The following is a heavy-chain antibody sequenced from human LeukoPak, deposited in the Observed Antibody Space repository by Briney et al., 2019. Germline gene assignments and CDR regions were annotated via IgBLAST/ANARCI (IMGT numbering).Heavy chain of an antibody. CDR2: IFISGIT. CDR1: DGSIRGYY. CDR3: ARGGYGGSV. D-gene: IGHD2-15*01. Sequence: SETLCFPCTVSDGSIRGYYWSWIRQRAGKRLEWIGRIFISGITNYNPSVKSRGTMSVDMSKNQVSLKVSSVSAADTAVYYCARGGYGGSVWGQGIVVSDPS. V-gene: IGHV4-4*07. J-gene: IGHJ4*02.